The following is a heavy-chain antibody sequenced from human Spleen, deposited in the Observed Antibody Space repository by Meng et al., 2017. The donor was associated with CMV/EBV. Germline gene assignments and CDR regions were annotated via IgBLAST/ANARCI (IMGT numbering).Heavy chain of an antibody. V-gene: IGHV5-51*01. J-gene: IGHJ5*02. CDR1: GYNFASYW. D-gene: IGHD3-10*02. CDR2: IYPGDSDT. CDR3: ARDSRYGPYVT. Sequence: KVSCKGSGYNFASYWIGWVRQMPGLDLEWMGFIYPGDSDTRYSPSFQGQVTISADKSINTAYLQWSSLEASDTAMYYCARDSRYGPYVTWGQGTLVTVSS.